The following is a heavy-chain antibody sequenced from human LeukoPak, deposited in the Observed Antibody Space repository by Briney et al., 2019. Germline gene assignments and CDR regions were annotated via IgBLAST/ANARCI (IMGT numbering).Heavy chain of an antibody. J-gene: IGHJ4*02. V-gene: IGHV4-59*11. CDR1: GVSISAHY. CDR3: AREANYYGSGSYFEGTFDY. Sequence: SETLSLTCNVSGVSISAHYWSWIRQSPGKGLEWIGYIYHNGLTNYNPSLKSRVTISIDTSKNEFSLKLTSVIAADTAVYYCAREANYYGSGSYFEGTFDYWGQGSLVTVSS. CDR2: IYHNGLT. D-gene: IGHD3-10*01.